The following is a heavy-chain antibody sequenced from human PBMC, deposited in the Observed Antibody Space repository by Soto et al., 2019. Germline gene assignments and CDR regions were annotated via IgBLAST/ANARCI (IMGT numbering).Heavy chain of an antibody. CDR2: ITNRGTHT. CDR1: GFSFSSYT. CDR3: TRAHEVAWFDS. Sequence: LRLSCTASGFSFSSYTMNWVRQAPGKGLQWVASITNRGTHTYSADSVKGRFTISRDNDKNSLYLQMNNLRAEDTATYYCTRAHEVAWFDSWGLGTLVTVSS. D-gene: IGHD2-15*01. J-gene: IGHJ5*01. V-gene: IGHV3-21*06.